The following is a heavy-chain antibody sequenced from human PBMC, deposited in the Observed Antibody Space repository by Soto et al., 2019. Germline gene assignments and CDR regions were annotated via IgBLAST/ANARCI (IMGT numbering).Heavy chain of an antibody. J-gene: IGHJ5*02. CDR3: ARDKVATINGWFDP. D-gene: IGHD5-12*01. V-gene: IGHV3-30-3*01. Sequence: PGGSLRLSCAASRFTFSYYAMHWIRQAPGKGLEWVAVILSDGSKQYHAESVKGRFTISRDNSKSTLYLQMNSLRAEDTALYHCARDKVATINGWFDPWGQGTLVTVSS. CDR2: ILSDGSKQ. CDR1: RFTFSYYA.